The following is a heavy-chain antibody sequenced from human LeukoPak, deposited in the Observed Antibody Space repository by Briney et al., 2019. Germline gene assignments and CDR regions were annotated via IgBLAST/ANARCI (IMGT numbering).Heavy chain of an antibody. V-gene: IGHV4-4*07. D-gene: IGHD2-15*01. CDR3: ARVFCSGGNCYPNNAFDI. J-gene: IGHJ3*02. Sequence: SETLSLTCTVSGGSISGYYWSWIRQPAGKGLEWIGRLYSSGGTNYNPSLKSRVTMSVDTSKNQFSLKLSSVTAADTAVYYCARVFCSGGNCYPNNAFDIWGQGTMVTVSS. CDR2: LYSSGGT. CDR1: GGSISGYY.